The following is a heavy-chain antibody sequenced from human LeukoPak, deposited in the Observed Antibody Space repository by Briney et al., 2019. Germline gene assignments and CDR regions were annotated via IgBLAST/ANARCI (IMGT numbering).Heavy chain of an antibody. CDR2: ISTSGSIT. D-gene: IGHD4-17*01. CDR1: GFTFRDDE. V-gene: IGHV3-48*03. Sequence: GGSLRLSCVASGFTFRDDEMNWVRQAPGKGLEWVSYISTSGSITYYADSVKGRFTISRDNAKNSLYLQMNSLRAEDTAAYYCAKDGTTVTTNYYYGMDVWGQGTTVTVSS. CDR3: AKDGTTVTTNYYYGMDV. J-gene: IGHJ6*02.